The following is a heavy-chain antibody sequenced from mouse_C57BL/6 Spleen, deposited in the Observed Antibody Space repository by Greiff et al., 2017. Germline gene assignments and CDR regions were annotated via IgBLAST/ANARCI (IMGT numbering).Heavy chain of an antibody. CDR3: ARPHYYGRPHYFDY. CDR2: IDPSDSYT. Sequence: QVQLQQPGAELVRLGTSVKLSCKASGYTFTSYWMHWVKQRPGQGLEWIGVIDPSDSYTNYNQKFKGKATLTVDTSSSTAYMQLSSLTSEDSAVYYCARPHYYGRPHYFDYWGQGTTLTVSS. D-gene: IGHD1-1*01. CDR1: GYTFTSYW. J-gene: IGHJ2*01. V-gene: IGHV1-59*01.